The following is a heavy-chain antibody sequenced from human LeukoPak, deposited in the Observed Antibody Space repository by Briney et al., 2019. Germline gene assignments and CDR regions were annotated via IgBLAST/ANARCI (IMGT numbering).Heavy chain of an antibody. J-gene: IGHJ4*02. CDR1: GFTFSTYG. CDR3: ARDGTQVLDY. CDR2: IWYDGSNK. Sequence: GGSLRLSRAASGFTFSTYGMHWVRQAPGKGLEWVALIWYDGSNKYYADSVKGRFTISRDNSKNTLYLQMNSLRAEDTAIYYCARDGTQVLDYWGQGTLVTVSS. V-gene: IGHV3-33*01.